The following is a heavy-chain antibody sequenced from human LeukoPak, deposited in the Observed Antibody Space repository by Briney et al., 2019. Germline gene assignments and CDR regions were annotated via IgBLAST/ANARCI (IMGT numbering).Heavy chain of an antibody. CDR3: ARVGTGVISDYYYYGMDV. CDR2: IYYSGST. CDR1: GGSISSGGYY. Sequence: SETLSLTCTVSGGSISSGGYYWSWIRQHPGKGLEWVGYIYYSGSTYYNPSLKSRVTTSVDTSKNQFSLKLSSVTAADTAVYYCARVGTGVISDYYYYGMDVWGQGTTVTVSS. V-gene: IGHV4-31*03. D-gene: IGHD7-27*01. J-gene: IGHJ6*02.